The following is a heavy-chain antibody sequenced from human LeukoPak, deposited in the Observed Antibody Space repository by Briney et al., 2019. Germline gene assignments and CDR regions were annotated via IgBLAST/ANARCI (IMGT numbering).Heavy chain of an antibody. V-gene: IGHV3-7*01. CDR2: IKQDGSEK. Sequence: PGGSLRLSCAASGFTFSSYWMSWVRQAPGKGLEWVANIKQDGSEKYYVDSVKGRFTISRDNAKNSLYLQMNSLRAEDTAVYYCARDYDSSGYPHFAWGQGTLVTVSS. D-gene: IGHD3-22*01. J-gene: IGHJ4*02. CDR1: GFTFSSYW. CDR3: ARDYDSSGYPHFA.